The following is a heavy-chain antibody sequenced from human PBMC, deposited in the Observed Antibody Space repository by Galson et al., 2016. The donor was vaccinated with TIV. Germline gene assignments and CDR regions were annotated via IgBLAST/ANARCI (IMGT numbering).Heavy chain of an antibody. CDR3: TKVPSSGFSYYYGLDV. V-gene: IGHV3-23*01. J-gene: IGHJ6*02. Sequence: SLRLSCAASGFTFSIFAMTWVRQAPGMGLEWVSAISGGGGSTYYADSVKGRFTVSRDNSKNTVFPQLNSLRAEDTAVYYCTKVPSSGFSYYYGLDVWGQGTTVTVSS. D-gene: IGHD3-22*01. CDR2: ISGGGGST. CDR1: GFTFSIFA.